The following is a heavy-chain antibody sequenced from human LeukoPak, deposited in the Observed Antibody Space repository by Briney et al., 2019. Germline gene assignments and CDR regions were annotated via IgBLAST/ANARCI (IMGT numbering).Heavy chain of an antibody. CDR1: GFTFSSYW. CDR2: VNTDGRDT. CDR3: ATDRGGGSCFST. V-gene: IGHV3-74*01. J-gene: IGHJ5*02. D-gene: IGHD2-15*01. Sequence: GGSLRLSCAASGFTFSSYWRHWVRQAPGKGLVWVSRVNTDGRDTIYADSVKGRFTISRDNAKNTLHLQMNSLRAEDTAVYFCATDRGGGSCFSTWGQGTLVTVSS.